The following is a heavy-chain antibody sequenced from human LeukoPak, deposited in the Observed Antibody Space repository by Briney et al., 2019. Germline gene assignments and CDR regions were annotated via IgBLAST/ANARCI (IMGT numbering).Heavy chain of an antibody. D-gene: IGHD6-19*01. Sequence: PSETLPLTCTVSGGSISSYYWSWIRQPAGKGLEWIGRIYTSGSTNYNPSLKSRVTMSVDTSKNQFSLKLSSVTAADPAVYYCAREPSAVAGYYYYGMDVWGQGTTVTVSS. J-gene: IGHJ6*02. CDR1: GGSISSYY. CDR3: AREPSAVAGYYYYGMDV. V-gene: IGHV4-4*07. CDR2: IYTSGST.